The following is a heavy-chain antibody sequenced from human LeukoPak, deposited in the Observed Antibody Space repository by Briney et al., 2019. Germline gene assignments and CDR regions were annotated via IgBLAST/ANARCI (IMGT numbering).Heavy chain of an antibody. V-gene: IGHV1-18*01. CDR3: ARGYCSGGSCYHFES. J-gene: IGHJ4*02. CDR1: GYTFTSYG. CDR2: ISAYNGNT. Sequence: ASVKVSCKASGYTFTSYGISCVRQAPGQGLEWMGWISAYNGNTNYAQKLQGRVTMTTDTSTSTAYMELRSLRSDDTAVYYCARGYCSGGSCYHFESWGQGTLVTVSS. D-gene: IGHD2-15*01.